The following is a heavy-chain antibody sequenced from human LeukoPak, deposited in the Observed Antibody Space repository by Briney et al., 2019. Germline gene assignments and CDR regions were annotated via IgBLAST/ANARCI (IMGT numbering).Heavy chain of an antibody. CDR3: ARHEGCSGGSCYFWFDP. J-gene: IGHJ5*02. CDR1: GYSFTSYW. D-gene: IGHD2-15*01. Sequence: GESLKISCKGSGYSFTSYWIGWVRQMPGKGLEWMGIIYPGDSDTRYSPSFQGQVTISADKSISTAYLQWSSLKASDTAMYYCARHEGCSGGSCYFWFDPWGQGTLVTVSS. CDR2: IYPGDSDT. V-gene: IGHV5-51*01.